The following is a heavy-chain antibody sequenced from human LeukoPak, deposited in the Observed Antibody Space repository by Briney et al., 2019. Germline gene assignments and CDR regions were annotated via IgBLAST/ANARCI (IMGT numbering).Heavy chain of an antibody. D-gene: IGHD4-23*01. V-gene: IGHV3-23*01. Sequence: GGSLRLSCAASGFTVFNYAMAWVRQAPGKGLEWVSAINGGNDATNYANSVKGRFTISRDNSKNTLYLQMNNLRAEDTAVYYCAKDILRWSFDYWGQGSLVTVSS. CDR3: AKDILRWSFDY. CDR1: GFTVFNYA. CDR2: INGGNDAT. J-gene: IGHJ4*02.